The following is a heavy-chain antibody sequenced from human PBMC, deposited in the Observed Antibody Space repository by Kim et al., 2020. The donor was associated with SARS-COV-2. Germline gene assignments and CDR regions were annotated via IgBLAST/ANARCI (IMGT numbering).Heavy chain of an antibody. CDR1: GGSISSSSYY. CDR3: ARHRSSSASGWFDP. D-gene: IGHD6-6*01. V-gene: IGHV4-39*01. J-gene: IGHJ5*02. CDR2: IYYSGST. Sequence: SETLSLTCTVSGGSISSSSYYWGWIRQPPGKGLEWIGSIYYSGSTYYNPSLKSRVTISVDTSKNQFSLKLSSVTAADTAVYYCARHRSSSASGWFDPWGQGTLVTVSS.